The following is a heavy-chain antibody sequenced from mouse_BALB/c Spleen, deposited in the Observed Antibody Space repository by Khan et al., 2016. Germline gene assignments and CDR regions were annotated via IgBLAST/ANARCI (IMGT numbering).Heavy chain of an antibody. J-gene: IGHJ1*01. D-gene: IGHD1-1*01. CDR3: ARFSYGRLSWYFDV. CDR2: ISYSGST. Sequence: VQLKESGPGLVKPSQSLSLTCTVTGYSITSDYAWNWIRQFPGNKLEWMGYISYSGSTSYNPSLKSRIASTRDTSKNPFFLQFTSVTTAAPATYYFARFSYGRLSWYFDVWCAGTTVTVSS. CDR1: GYSITSDYA. V-gene: IGHV3-2*02.